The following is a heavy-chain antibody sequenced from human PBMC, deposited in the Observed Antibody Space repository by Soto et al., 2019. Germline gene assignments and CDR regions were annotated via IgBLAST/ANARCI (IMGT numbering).Heavy chain of an antibody. V-gene: IGHV3-7*01. CDR1: GFTFSSYW. CDR2: IKQDGSEK. J-gene: IGHJ6*02. CDR3: ARARGSGSYYPYYYYYYGMDV. Sequence: GGSLRLSCAASGFTFSSYWMSWVRQAPGKGLEWVANIKQDGSEKYYVDSVKGRFTISRDNAKNSLYLQMNSLRAEDTAVYYYARARGSGSYYPYYYYYYGMDVWGQGTTVTVSS. D-gene: IGHD3-10*01.